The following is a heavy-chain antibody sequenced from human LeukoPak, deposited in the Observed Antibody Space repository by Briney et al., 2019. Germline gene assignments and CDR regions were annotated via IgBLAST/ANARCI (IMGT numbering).Heavy chain of an antibody. V-gene: IGHV3-23*01. CDR1: EFTFSSYD. J-gene: IGHJ4*02. D-gene: IGHD3-3*01. CDR2: ISKSDGRT. Sequence: GGSLRLSCAAPEFTFSSYDMSWVRQAPGKGLEWVSSISKSDGRTYYADSVKGRFTISRDNSKNTLYLQMNSLRAEDTAVYYCAKGYEVDYWGQGTLVTVSS. CDR3: AKGYEVDY.